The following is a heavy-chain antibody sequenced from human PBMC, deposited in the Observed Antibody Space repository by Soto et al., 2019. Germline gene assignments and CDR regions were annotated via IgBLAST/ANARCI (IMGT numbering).Heavy chain of an antibody. V-gene: IGHV4-59*08. CDR2: IYYSGST. CDR3: ARQVTTIYYYFDY. D-gene: IGHD5-12*01. CDR1: GGSITSYY. J-gene: IGHJ4*02. Sequence: SETLSLTCTVSGGSITSYYWSWIRQPPGRGLEWIGFIYYSGSTSYNPSLKSRVSISVDTSKNQFSLKLSSVTAADTAVYYCARQVTTIYYYFDYWGQGALVTVSS.